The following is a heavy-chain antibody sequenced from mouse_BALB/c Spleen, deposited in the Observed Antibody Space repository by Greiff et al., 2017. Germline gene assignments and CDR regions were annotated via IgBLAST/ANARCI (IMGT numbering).Heavy chain of an antibody. Sequence: EVQLQQSGAELVRPGALVKLSCKASGFNIKDYYMHWVKQRPEQGLEWIGWIDPENGNTIYDPKFQGKASITADTSSNTAYLQLSSLTSEDTAVYYCARSGVRRGYYFDYWGQGTTLTVSS. CDR2: IDPENGNT. CDR3: ARSGVRRGYYFDY. CDR1: GFNIKDYY. V-gene: IGHV14-1*02. J-gene: IGHJ2*01. D-gene: IGHD2-14*01.